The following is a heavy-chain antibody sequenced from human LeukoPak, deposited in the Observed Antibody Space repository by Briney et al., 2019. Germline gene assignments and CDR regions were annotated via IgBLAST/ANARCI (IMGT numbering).Heavy chain of an antibody. CDR3: AKAPPASGGIDP. CDR1: GFIFSSYG. CDR2: ISYDGSNK. V-gene: IGHV3-30*18. Sequence: GGSLRLSCAASGFIFSSYGMHWVRQAPGKGLEWVAVISYDGSNKYYADSVKGRFTISRDNSKNTLYLQMNSLRAEDTAVYYCAKAPPASGGIDPWGQGTLVTVSS. J-gene: IGHJ5*02. D-gene: IGHD2-15*01.